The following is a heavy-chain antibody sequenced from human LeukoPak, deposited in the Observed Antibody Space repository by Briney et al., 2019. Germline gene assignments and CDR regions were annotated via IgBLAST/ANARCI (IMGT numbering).Heavy chain of an antibody. CDR1: GFTFDDYA. J-gene: IGHJ4*02. V-gene: IGHV3-9*01. D-gene: IGHD1-26*01. Sequence: GGSLRLSCAASGFTFDDYAMHWVRQAPGKGLEWASGISWNSGSIGYADSVKSRFTFSRDNAKNSLYLQMNSLRAEDTALYYCAKDMGGSSLSYYFDYWGQGTLVTVSS. CDR3: AKDMGGSSLSYYFDY. CDR2: ISWNSGSI.